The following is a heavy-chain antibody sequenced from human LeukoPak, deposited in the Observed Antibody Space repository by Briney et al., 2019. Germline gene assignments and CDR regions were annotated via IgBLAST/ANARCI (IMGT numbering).Heavy chain of an antibody. CDR1: GGTFSSYA. Sequence: SVKVSCKASGGTFSSYAISWVRQAPGQGLEWMGGIIPIFGTANYAQKFQGRVTITADESTCTAYMELSSLRSEDTAVYYCAREYSGSYHFDYWGQGTLVTVSS. D-gene: IGHD1-26*01. CDR3: AREYSGSYHFDY. J-gene: IGHJ4*02. V-gene: IGHV1-69*13. CDR2: IIPIFGTA.